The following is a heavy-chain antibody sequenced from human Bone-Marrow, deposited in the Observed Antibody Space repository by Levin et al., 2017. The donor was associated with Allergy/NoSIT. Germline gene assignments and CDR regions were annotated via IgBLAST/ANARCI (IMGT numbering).Heavy chain of an antibody. CDR3: GRHDLGHTGHHYIDF. V-gene: IGHV5-51*01. Sequence: GESLKISCKVSGYKFDDHWIGWVRHTPGKGLEWMGIIFPSDSDTKYNTSFQGHVTLSVDESIHTAYLQWTSLKASDTAIYYCGRHDLGHTGHHYIDFWGQGTLVTVSS. J-gene: IGHJ4*02. D-gene: IGHD1-1*01. CDR2: IFPSDSDT. CDR1: GYKFDDHW.